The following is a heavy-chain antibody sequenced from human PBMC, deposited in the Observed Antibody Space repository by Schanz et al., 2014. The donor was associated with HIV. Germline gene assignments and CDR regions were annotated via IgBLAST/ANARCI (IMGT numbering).Heavy chain of an antibody. J-gene: IGHJ5*02. D-gene: IGHD4-4*01. V-gene: IGHV1-18*01. Sequence: QVQLVQSGAEVKKPGASVKVSCKASGYTFTSQYMHWVRQAPGQGLEWMGLISPYTGYTNYAQKFQGRVTMTTDTSTSTAYMELRSLRSDDTAVYYCAREKTTLNWFDPWGQGTLVTVSS. CDR1: GYTFTSQY. CDR2: ISPYTGYT. CDR3: AREKTTLNWFDP.